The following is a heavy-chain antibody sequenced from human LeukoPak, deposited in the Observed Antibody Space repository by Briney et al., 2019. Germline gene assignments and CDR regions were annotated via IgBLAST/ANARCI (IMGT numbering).Heavy chain of an antibody. V-gene: IGHV4-59*01. Sequence: SETLSLTCTVSGGSISSYYCSWIRQPPGKGLEWIGYIYYSGSTNYNPSLKSRVTISVDTSKNQFSLKLSSVTAADTAVYYCARGKPYYYYYYMDVWGKGNTVTVSS. CDR3: ARGKPYYYYYYMDV. J-gene: IGHJ6*03. CDR1: GGSISSYY. CDR2: IYYSGST.